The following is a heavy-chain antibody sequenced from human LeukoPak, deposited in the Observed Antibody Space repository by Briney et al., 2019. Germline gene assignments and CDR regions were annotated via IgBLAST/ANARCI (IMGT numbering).Heavy chain of an antibody. Sequence: SETLSLTCTVSGGSISSYYWSWIRQPPGRGLEWIGYIYYSGSTNYNPSLKSRVTISVDTSKNQFSLKLNSVTAADTAVYYCARVSTIFGVVIMGVDYWGQGTLVTVSS. CDR1: GGSISSYY. D-gene: IGHD3-3*01. CDR3: ARVSTIFGVVIMGVDY. CDR2: IYYSGST. J-gene: IGHJ4*02. V-gene: IGHV4-59*08.